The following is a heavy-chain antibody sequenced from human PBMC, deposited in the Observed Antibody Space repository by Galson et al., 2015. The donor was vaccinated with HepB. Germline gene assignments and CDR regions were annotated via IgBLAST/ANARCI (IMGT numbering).Heavy chain of an antibody. J-gene: IGHJ4*02. V-gene: IGHV3-73*01. Sequence: SLRLSCAASGFTFSGSAMHWVRQASGKGLEWVGRIRSKANSYATAYAASVKGRFTISRDDSKNTAYLQMNSLKTEDTAVYYCTTGQLPFDYWGQGTLVTVSS. CDR2: IRSKANSYAT. CDR3: TTGQLPFDY. CDR1: GFTFSGSA. D-gene: IGHD1-1*01.